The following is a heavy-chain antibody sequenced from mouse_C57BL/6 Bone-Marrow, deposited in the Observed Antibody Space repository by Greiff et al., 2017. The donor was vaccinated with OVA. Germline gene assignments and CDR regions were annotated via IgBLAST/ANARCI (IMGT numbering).Heavy chain of an antibody. CDR2: IYPRSGNT. V-gene: IGHV1-81*01. D-gene: IGHD3-2*02. J-gene: IGHJ4*01. Sequence: QVQLQQSGAELARPGASVKLSCKASGYTFTSYGISWVKQRPGQGLEWIGEIYPRSGNTYYNEKFKGKATLTADKSSSTAYMELRSLTSEDSAVYVCASGARGTAQATWLTYYAMDYWGQGTAVTVSS. CDR1: GYTFTSYG. CDR3: ASGARGTAQATWLTYYAMDY.